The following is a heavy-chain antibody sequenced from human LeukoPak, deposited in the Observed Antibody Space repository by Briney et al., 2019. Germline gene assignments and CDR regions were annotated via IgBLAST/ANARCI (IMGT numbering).Heavy chain of an antibody. Sequence: GGSLRLSCAASGFTFSSYEMNWARQAPGKGLEWVSYISSSGSTIYYADSVKGRFTISRDNAKNSLYLQMNSLRAEDTAVYFCTRGGYCSSTSCYKNGMDVWGKGTTVTVSS. CDR2: ISSSGSTI. CDR1: GFTFSSYE. V-gene: IGHV3-48*03. CDR3: TRGGYCSSTSCYKNGMDV. J-gene: IGHJ6*04. D-gene: IGHD2-2*02.